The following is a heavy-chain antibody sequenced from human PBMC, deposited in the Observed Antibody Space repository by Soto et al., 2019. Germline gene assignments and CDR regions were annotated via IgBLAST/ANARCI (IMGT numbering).Heavy chain of an antibody. CDR3: ATDKTGNYHSKFDS. J-gene: IGHJ4*02. V-gene: IGHV4-59*08. CDR2: IYYSGSS. CDR1: GGSISSYY. D-gene: IGHD1-7*01. Sequence: SETLSLTCTVSGGSISSYYWSWIRQPPGKGLEWIGHIYYSGSSKYNPSLKSRVTISADTSKNQFSLKLSSVTAADTAVYYCATDKTGNYHSKFDSWGQGTPVTVSS.